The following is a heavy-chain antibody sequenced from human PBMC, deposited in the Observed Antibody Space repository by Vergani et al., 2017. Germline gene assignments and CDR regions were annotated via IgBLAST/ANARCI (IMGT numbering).Heavy chain of an antibody. CDR2: ISGSGGST. V-gene: IGHV3-23*01. Sequence: EVQLLESGGGLVQPGGSLRLSCAASGFTFSSYAMSWVRQAPGKGLEWVSAISGSGGSTYYADSVKGRFTSSSDNSKNTLYLQMNSLRAEDTAVYYCAKDHTRQDYYDSSGYYDYWGQGTLVTVSS. D-gene: IGHD3-22*01. J-gene: IGHJ4*02. CDR1: GFTFSSYA. CDR3: AKDHTRQDYYDSSGYYDY.